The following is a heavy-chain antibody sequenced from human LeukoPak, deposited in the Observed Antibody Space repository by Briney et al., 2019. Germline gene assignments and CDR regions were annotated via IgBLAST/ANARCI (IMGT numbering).Heavy chain of an antibody. V-gene: IGHV1-2*02. CDR1: GYTFTGYY. D-gene: IGHD4-17*01. CDR2: INPNSGGT. J-gene: IGHJ6*03. CDR3: ARARIGTVTSGWYYMDV. Sequence: GASVKVSCKASGYTFTGYYMHWVRQAPGQGLEWMGWINPNSGGTNYAQKFQGRVTMTRDTSISTAYMELSRLRSDDTAVYYCARARIGTVTSGWYYMDVWGKGTTVTVSS.